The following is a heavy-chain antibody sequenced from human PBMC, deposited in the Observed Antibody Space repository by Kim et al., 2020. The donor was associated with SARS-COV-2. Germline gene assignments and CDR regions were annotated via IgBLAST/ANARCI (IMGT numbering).Heavy chain of an antibody. CDR2: IYYSGST. CDR3: ARARWLPGWFDP. V-gene: IGHV4-59*13. D-gene: IGHD5-12*01. Sequence: SETLSLTCTVSGGSISSYYWSWIRQPPGKGLEWIGYIYYSGSTNYNPSLKSRVTISVDTSKNQFSLKLSSVTAADTAVYYCARARWLPGWFDPWGQGTL. CDR1: GGSISSYY. J-gene: IGHJ5*02.